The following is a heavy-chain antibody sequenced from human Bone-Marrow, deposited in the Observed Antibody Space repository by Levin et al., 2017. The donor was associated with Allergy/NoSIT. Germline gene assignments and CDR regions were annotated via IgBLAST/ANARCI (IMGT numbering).Heavy chain of an antibody. D-gene: IGHD3-10*01. Sequence: GGSLRLSCAASGFIFSTYDMNWVRQAPGKGLEWVSFISSKSRTMYYADSVKGRFTISRDDAKNSLYLQMSSLRAEDTAIYFCARQSLLGWVGEFMPDSWGQGTLVTVSS. CDR3: ARQSLLGWVGEFMPDS. CDR1: GFIFSTYD. J-gene: IGHJ5*01. V-gene: IGHV3-48*01. CDR2: ISSKSRTM.